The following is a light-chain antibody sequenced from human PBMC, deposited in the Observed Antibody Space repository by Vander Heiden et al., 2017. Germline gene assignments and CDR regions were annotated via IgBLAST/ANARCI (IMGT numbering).Light chain of an antibody. CDR1: LCVSDY. J-gene: IGKJ4*01. CDR2: GAS. Sequence: EIVSTQPQATLPLSPWGRAILSPRASLCVSDYLAWYHQNPGQAPSLLLYGASNMTTGIPARFSGSGSGTDFTLTISSLNPEDFAVYYCQQRNNWPLTFGGGTKLEIK. V-gene: IGKV3-11*01. CDR3: QQRNNWPLT.